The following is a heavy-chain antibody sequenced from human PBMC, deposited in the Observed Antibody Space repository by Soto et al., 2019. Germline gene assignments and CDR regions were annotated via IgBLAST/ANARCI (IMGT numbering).Heavy chain of an antibody. V-gene: IGHV4-34*01. D-gene: IGHD2-2*01. CDR2: INHSGST. CDR1: GWSFSGYY. Sequence: SETLSLTCAVYGWSFSGYYWSWIRQPPGKGLEWIGEINHSGSTNYNPSPKSRVTISVDTSKNQFSLKLSSVTAADTAVYYCARVSGGGYCSSTSCYERRYYYYYMDVWGKGTTVTVSS. CDR3: ARVSGGGYCSSTSCYERRYYYYYMDV. J-gene: IGHJ6*03.